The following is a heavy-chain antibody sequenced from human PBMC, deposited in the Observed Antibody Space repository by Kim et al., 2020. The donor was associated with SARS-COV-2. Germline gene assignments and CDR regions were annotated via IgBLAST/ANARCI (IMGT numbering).Heavy chain of an antibody. Sequence: SETLSLTCTVSGGSISSYYWSWIRQPPGKGLEWIGYIYYSGSTNYNPSLKSRVTIPVDTSKNQFSLKLSSVTAADTAVYYCARGSGEQWLARMYNWVDPWGQGTLVTVSS. V-gene: IGHV4-59*13. CDR2: IYYSGST. CDR1: GGSISSYY. CDR3: ARGSGEQWLARMYNWVDP. D-gene: IGHD6-19*01. J-gene: IGHJ5*02.